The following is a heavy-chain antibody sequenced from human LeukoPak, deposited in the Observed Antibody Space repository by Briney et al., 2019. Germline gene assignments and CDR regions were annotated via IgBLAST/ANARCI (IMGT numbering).Heavy chain of an antibody. D-gene: IGHD2-15*01. CDR1: GYTLTELS. CDR2: FDPEDGET. J-gene: IGHJ4*02. CDR3: ATGYCSGGSCYAYYFDY. Sequence: AASVKVSCKVSGYTLTELSMHWVRQAPGKGLEWMGGFDPEDGETIYAQKFQGRVTMTEDTSTDTAYMELSSLRSEDTAVYHCATGYCSGGSCYAYYFDYWGQGTLVTVST. V-gene: IGHV1-24*01.